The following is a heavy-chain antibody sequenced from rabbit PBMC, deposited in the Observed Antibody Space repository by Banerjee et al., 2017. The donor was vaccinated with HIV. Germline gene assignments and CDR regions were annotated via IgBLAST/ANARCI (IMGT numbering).Heavy chain of an antibody. J-gene: IGHJ4*01. Sequence: QSLEKSGGGLVKPEGPLTLTCTASGFDFSSNVMCWVRQAPGKGLEWIACIDAGSSGSTYYASWVNGRFTISKTSSTTVTLQMTSLTAADTATYFCARGSNSVYTYFALWGPGTLVTVS. CDR2: IDAGSSGST. CDR1: GFDFSSNV. V-gene: IGHV1S40*01. D-gene: IGHD1-1*01. CDR3: ARGSNSVYTYFAL.